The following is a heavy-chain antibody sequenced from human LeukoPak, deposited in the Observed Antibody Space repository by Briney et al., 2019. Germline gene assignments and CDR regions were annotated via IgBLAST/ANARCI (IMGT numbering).Heavy chain of an antibody. D-gene: IGHD3-22*01. CDR1: GFTFDDYA. CDR2: ISWNSGSI. J-gene: IGHJ4*02. CDR3: AKDRYYDSSGPFDY. V-gene: IGHV3-9*03. Sequence: GGSLRLSCAASGFTFDDYAMHWVRQAPGKGLEWVSGISWNSGSIGYADSVKGRFTISRDNAKNSLYLQMNSLRAEDMALYYCAKDRYYDSSGPFDYWGQGTLVTVP.